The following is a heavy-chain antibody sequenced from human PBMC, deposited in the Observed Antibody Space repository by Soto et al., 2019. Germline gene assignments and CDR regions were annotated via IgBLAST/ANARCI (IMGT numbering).Heavy chain of an antibody. Sequence: SERLSLTCTVCGGCISSGGYYWSWIRQHPGKGLEWIGYIYYSGSTYYNPSLKSRVTISVDTSKNQFSLKLSSVTAADTAVYYCARGEMTTVTTWSLYFDYWGQGTLVTVS. CDR1: GGCISSGGYY. CDR2: IYYSGST. J-gene: IGHJ4*02. V-gene: IGHV4-31*03. CDR3: ARGEMTTVTTWSLYFDY. D-gene: IGHD4-17*01.